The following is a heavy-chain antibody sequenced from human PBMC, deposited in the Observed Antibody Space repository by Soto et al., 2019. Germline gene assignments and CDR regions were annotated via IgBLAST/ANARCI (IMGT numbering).Heavy chain of an antibody. V-gene: IGHV3-23*01. CDR2: ISGSGGST. Sequence: GGSLILSCAASGFTFSSYAMSWVRQAPGKGLEWVSTISGSGGSTYYADSVKGRFTISRDNSKNTLYLQMNSLRAEDTAVYYCAKDRICSGGSCYSSLDYWGQGTLVTVSS. D-gene: IGHD2-15*01. CDR3: AKDRICSGGSCYSSLDY. CDR1: GFTFSSYA. J-gene: IGHJ4*02.